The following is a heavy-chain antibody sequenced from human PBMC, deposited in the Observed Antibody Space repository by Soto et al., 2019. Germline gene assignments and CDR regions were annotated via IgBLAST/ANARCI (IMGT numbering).Heavy chain of an antibody. CDR3: ARGGSTWYGDNWLDP. CDR1: GFTFSSYA. D-gene: IGHD6-13*01. J-gene: IGHJ5*02. Sequence: EVQLLESGGNLVQPGGSLRLSCAASGFTFSSYAMSWVRQAPGKGLEWVAGLSGSGGVTYYADAVKGRFTISRDNSKKTVYLQLSSLRAEDTAIYYCARGGSTWYGDNWLDPWGPGTLVTVSS. CDR2: LSGSGGVT. V-gene: IGHV3-23*01.